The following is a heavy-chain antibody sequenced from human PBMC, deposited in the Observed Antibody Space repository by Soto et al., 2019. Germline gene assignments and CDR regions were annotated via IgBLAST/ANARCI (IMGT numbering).Heavy chain of an antibody. D-gene: IGHD2-2*01. Sequence: QVQLVQSGAEVQKPGSSVKVSCKASGGTFSSYAISWVRQAPGQGLEWMGGIIPIFGTANYAQKFQGRVTITPDEHTNTAYMGLSSLGLEDTAGYYCARGCSSHSCYGRKNWFGPWGQGTLVTVSS. J-gene: IGHJ5*02. CDR3: ARGCSSHSCYGRKNWFGP. CDR1: GGTFSSYA. V-gene: IGHV1-69*01. CDR2: IIPIFGTA.